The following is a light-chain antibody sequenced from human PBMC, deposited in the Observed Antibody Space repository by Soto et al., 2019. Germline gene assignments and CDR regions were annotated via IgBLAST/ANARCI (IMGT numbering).Light chain of an antibody. V-gene: IGKV3-20*01. CDR1: QTVSNNY. Sequence: EVVLTQSPGILSLSPGERATLSCRASQTVSNNYLAWYQQKPGQAPRLLIFGSSDRATGIPDRFSGSGSGTDFTLTISRLEPEDFAVYYCQQYGSSPPYTFGQGTNLEIK. J-gene: IGKJ2*01. CDR3: QQYGSSPPYT. CDR2: GSS.